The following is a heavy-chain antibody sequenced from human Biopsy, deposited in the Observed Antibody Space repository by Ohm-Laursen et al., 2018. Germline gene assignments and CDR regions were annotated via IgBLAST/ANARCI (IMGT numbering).Heavy chain of an antibody. CDR2: INHSGRT. J-gene: IGHJ6*02. D-gene: IGHD3-22*01. V-gene: IGHV4-34*01. Sequence: TLSLTWSVYGDSYNGYYWSWIRQTPGKGLEWIGEINHSGRTNYNPSVKSRVTISVDTSKNQFSLKVTPATAADTAVYYCVRGVDYYDPYHYYALDVWGQGTTVTVSS. CDR3: VRGVDYYDPYHYYALDV. CDR1: GDSYNGYY.